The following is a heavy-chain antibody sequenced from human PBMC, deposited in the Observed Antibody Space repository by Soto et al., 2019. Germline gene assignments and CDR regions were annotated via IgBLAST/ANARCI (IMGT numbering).Heavy chain of an antibody. J-gene: IGHJ6*02. CDR3: AREFRGGYYYDSSGPHYYGMDV. Sequence: PSETLSLTCAVYGGSFSGYYWSWIRQPPGKGLEWIGEINHSGSTNYNPSLKSRVTISVDTSKNQFSLKLSSVTAADTAVYYCAREFRGGYYYDSSGPHYYGMDVWGQGTKVTVYS. V-gene: IGHV4-34*01. CDR1: GGSFSGYY. CDR2: INHSGST. D-gene: IGHD3-22*01.